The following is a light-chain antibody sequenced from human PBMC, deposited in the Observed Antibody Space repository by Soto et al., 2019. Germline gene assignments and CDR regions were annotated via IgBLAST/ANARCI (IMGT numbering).Light chain of an antibody. CDR2: GVS. J-gene: IGKJ2*01. CDR1: QSISANY. V-gene: IGKV3-20*01. Sequence: EIVLTQSPGTVSLSPGDRATLSCRASQSISANYLAWYQQKPGQAPRLLIYGVSIRATGIPDRFAGSGSGPDFTLTISRLEPEDCAVYYCQQYGTLPPRYTFGQGTKLEIK. CDR3: QQYGTLPPRYT.